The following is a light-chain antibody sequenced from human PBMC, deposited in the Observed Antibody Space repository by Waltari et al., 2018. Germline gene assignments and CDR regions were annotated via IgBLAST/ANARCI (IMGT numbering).Light chain of an antibody. V-gene: IGKV3-20*01. CDR1: QSVGWS. CDR2: GAS. Sequence: SCRASQSVGWSLAWYQQKPGRAPRLLIYGASSRATGIPDRFSASGSGTDFSLSISGLEPEDFAVYYCQQYVRLPVTFGRGTKVEIK. J-gene: IGKJ1*01. CDR3: QQYVRLPVT.